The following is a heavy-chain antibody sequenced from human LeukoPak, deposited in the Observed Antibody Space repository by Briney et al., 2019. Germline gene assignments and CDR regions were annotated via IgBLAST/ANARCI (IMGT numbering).Heavy chain of an antibody. J-gene: IGHJ4*02. CDR1: GFTVSSNY. CDR2: IYSGGST. D-gene: IGHD3-9*01. V-gene: IGHV3-66*04. CDR3: AGRYFDWLFTY. Sequence: GGSLRLSCAASGFTVSSNYMSWVRQAPGKGLEWVSVIYSGGSTYYADSVKGRFTISRDNSKNTLYLQMNSLRAEDTAVYYCAGRYFDWLFTYWGQGTPVTVSS.